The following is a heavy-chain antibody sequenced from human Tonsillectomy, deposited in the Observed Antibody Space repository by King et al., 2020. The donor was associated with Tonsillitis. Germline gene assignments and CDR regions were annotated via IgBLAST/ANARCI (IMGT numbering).Heavy chain of an antibody. CDR2: ITWDGDTT. CDR3: TKSGGGENRLDY. J-gene: IGHJ4*02. D-gene: IGHD2/OR15-2a*01. V-gene: IGHV3-43D*03. Sequence: VQLVQSGGVVVQPGGSLRLSCAASGFSFDDYAMHWVRHAPGKGLEWVSLITWDGDTTYYADSVKGRFTISRDNSKNSLYLHMNGLRTEDTALYYCTKSGGGENRLDYWGQGTLVTVSS. CDR1: GFSFDDYA.